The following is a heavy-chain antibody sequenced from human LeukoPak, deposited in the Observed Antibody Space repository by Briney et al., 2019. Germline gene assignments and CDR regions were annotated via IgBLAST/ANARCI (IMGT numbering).Heavy chain of an antibody. CDR3: ARDWEQLVREFDY. V-gene: IGHV3-11*04. J-gene: IGHJ4*02. CDR1: GFTFSDYY. Sequence: SGGSLRLSCAASGFTFSDYYMSWIRQAPGKGLEWVSYISSSGSTIYYADSVKGRFTISRDNAKNSLYLQMNSLRAEDTAVYYCARDWEQLVREFDYWGQGTLVIVSS. CDR2: ISSSGSTI. D-gene: IGHD6-6*01.